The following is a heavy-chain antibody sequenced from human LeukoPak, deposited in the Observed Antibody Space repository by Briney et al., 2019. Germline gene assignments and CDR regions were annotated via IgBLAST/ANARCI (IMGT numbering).Heavy chain of an antibody. CDR1: GFTFSTYT. V-gene: IGHV3-21*01. D-gene: IGHD5-24*01. CDR3: ARDVATISNWFDP. CDR2: ISSGSSYI. J-gene: IGHJ5*02. Sequence: GGSLRLSCTASGFTFSTYTMNWVRQAPGKGLEWVSSISSGSSYIYYADSVKGRFTISRDNAKNSLYLQMNSLRAEDTAVYYCARDVATISNWFDPWGQGTLVTVSS.